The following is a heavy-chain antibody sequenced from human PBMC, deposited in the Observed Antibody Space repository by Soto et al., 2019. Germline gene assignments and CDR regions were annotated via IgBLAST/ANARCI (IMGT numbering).Heavy chain of an antibody. D-gene: IGHD3-10*01. Sequence: PSETLSLTCAVYGGSFSGYYWSWIRQPPGKGLEWIGEINHSGSTNYNPSLKSRVTIPVDTSKNQFSLKLSSVTAADTAVHYCARAQPTITMVRGVIGPYYFDYWGQGTLVTVSS. CDR2: INHSGST. CDR1: GGSFSGYY. V-gene: IGHV4-34*01. J-gene: IGHJ4*02. CDR3: ARAQPTITMVRGVIGPYYFDY.